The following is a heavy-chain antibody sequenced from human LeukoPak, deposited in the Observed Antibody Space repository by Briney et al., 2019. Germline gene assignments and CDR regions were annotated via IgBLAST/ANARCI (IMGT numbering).Heavy chain of an antibody. Sequence: SETLSLTCTVSGVSISSYYWSWLRQPPGKGLEGFGYIYYSGSTNYNPSLKSRVTISVDTSKNQFSLKLSSVTAADTAVYYCARVLSSWYGFSGWFDPWGQGTLVTVSS. CDR1: GVSISSYY. D-gene: IGHD6-13*01. CDR2: IYYSGST. V-gene: IGHV4-59*01. J-gene: IGHJ5*02. CDR3: ARVLSSWYGFSGWFDP.